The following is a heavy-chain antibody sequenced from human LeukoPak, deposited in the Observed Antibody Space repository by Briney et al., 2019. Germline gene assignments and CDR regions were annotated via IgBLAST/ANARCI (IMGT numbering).Heavy chain of an antibody. D-gene: IGHD1-26*01. J-gene: IGHJ4*02. CDR2: INHSGST. Sequence: PSETLSLTCTVSGGSVSSTTYYWSWIRQPPGKGLEWIASINHSGSTNYNPSLKGRVTISVDTSKNQFSLKLSSVTAADTAVYYCARHFRGRIVPATASDFWGQGTLVTVSS. V-gene: IGHV4-39*01. CDR1: GGSVSSTTYY. CDR3: ARHFRGRIVPATASDF.